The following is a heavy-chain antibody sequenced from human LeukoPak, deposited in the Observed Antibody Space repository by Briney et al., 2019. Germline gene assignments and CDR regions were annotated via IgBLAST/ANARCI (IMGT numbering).Heavy chain of an antibody. CDR3: ARGGYSEKDDYGDYPTGTFYYYYMDV. J-gene: IGHJ6*03. D-gene: IGHD4-17*01. V-gene: IGHV3-7*01. CDR2: IKQDGSEK. CDR1: GFTFSSYW. Sequence: GSLRLSCAASGFTFSSYWMSWVRQAPGKGLEWVANIKQDGSEKYYVDSVKGRFTISRDNAKNSLYLQMNSLRAEDTAVYYCARGGYSEKDDYGDYPTGTFYYYYMDVWGKGTTVTISS.